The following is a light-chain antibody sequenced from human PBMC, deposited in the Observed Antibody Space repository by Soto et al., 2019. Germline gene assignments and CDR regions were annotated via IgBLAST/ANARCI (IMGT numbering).Light chain of an antibody. CDR2: ENI. Sequence: QAVVTQPPSVSAAPGQKVTISCSGSSSNIGNNYVSWYQQVPGTPPKLLIYENIKRPSGIPDRFSGSKSGTSATLDITGLQTGDEADYFCGTWDSSLSAGGIFGTGTKLTVL. V-gene: IGLV1-51*02. J-gene: IGLJ1*01. CDR1: SSNIGNNY. CDR3: GTWDSSLSAGGI.